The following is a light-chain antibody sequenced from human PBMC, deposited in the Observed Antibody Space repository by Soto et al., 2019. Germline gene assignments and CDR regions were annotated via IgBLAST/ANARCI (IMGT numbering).Light chain of an antibody. V-gene: IGKV4-1*01. Sequence: DIVMTQSPDSLAVSLGDRATINCKSSQSVLYSSNNKNYLAWYQHKPGQPPKLLIYWASTRESGVPDRFSGSGSGTDFTLTVSSLQAEDVAVYYCQQYYSTPYTFGQGTKLEIK. J-gene: IGKJ2*01. CDR3: QQYYSTPYT. CDR2: WAS. CDR1: QSVLYSSNNKNY.